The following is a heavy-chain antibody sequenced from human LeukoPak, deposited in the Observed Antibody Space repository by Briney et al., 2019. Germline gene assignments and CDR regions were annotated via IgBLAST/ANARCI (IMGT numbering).Heavy chain of an antibody. CDR3: AKCSASYDNDALDM. CDR2: IRGGGAGA. J-gene: IGHJ3*02. CDR1: GFTFTSHA. Sequence: GGSLRLSCAASGFTFTSHAMNWVRQAPGKGLEWVAFIRGGGAGARYADAAKGRFTISRDNSKNTLYLHMNTLRVEDTATYYCAKCSASYDNDALDMWGQGTVVIVSS. V-gene: IGHV3-23*01. D-gene: IGHD3-10*02.